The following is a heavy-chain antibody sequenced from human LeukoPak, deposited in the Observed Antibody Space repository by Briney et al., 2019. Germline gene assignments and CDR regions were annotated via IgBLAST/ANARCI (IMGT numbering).Heavy chain of an antibody. Sequence: PGGSLRPSSAASGFTFSRYWMHWVRQAPGKGLVWVSRINSDGSSTSYADSVKGRFTISRDNAKNTLYLQMNSLRAEDTAVYYCARNYDILTGAMGYWGHGNLVTVSS. CDR2: INSDGSST. CDR3: ARNYDILTGAMGY. V-gene: IGHV3-74*01. CDR1: GFTFSRYW. D-gene: IGHD3-9*01. J-gene: IGHJ4*01.